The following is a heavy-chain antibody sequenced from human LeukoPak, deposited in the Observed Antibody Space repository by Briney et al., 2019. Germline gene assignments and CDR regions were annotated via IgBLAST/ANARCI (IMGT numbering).Heavy chain of an antibody. Sequence: GRSLRLSCAASGLIFSNYWMHWVRQAPGKGLVWVSRINSDVSTTTYVDSVKGRFTISRDNAKNTLYLQMNSLRADDTAVYYCASSLVGALDPNYMDVWGKGTTVTVSS. V-gene: IGHV3-74*03. D-gene: IGHD3-9*01. CDR1: GLIFSNYW. CDR3: ASSLVGALDPNYMDV. CDR2: INSDVSTT. J-gene: IGHJ6*03.